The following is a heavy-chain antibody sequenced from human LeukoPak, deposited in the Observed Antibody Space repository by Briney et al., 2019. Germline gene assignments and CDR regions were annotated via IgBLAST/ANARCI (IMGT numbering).Heavy chain of an antibody. CDR2: IYYSGST. CDR1: GGSISSGGYY. D-gene: IGHD3-22*01. Sequence: SETLSLTCTVSGGSISSGGYYWGWIRQPPGKGLEWIGSIYYSGSTYYNPSLKSRVTISVDTSKNQFSLKLSSVTAADTAVYYCASGYYDSSGYCFDYWGQGTLVTVSS. V-gene: IGHV4-39*01. CDR3: ASGYYDSSGYCFDY. J-gene: IGHJ4*02.